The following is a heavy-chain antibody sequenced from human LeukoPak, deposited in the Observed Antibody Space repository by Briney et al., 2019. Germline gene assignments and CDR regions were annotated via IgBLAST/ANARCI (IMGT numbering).Heavy chain of an antibody. V-gene: IGHV3-21*01. CDR1: GFALRSYT. J-gene: IGHJ4*02. CDR2: IGISSNKI. D-gene: IGHD2-21*01. Sequence: TGGSLRLSCAASGFALRSYTMNWVRQAPGKGLEWVSSIGISSNKIYYADSVKGRFIISRDNAKDSVYLQMNSLRAEDTAVYYCAKSDCGSDGCKLLNYWGQGTLVIASS. CDR3: AKSDCGSDGCKLLNY.